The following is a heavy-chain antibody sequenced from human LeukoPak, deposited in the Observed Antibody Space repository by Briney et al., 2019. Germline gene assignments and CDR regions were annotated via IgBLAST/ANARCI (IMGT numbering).Heavy chain of an antibody. CDR1: GYTFTDYY. J-gene: IGHJ4*02. Sequence: ASVKVSCTASGYTFTDYYMHWVRQAPGQGLEWMGIINPSGGSTIYAQKFHGRVTMTRDTSTSTLYMELSSLRSEDTAVYYCARDQTYYYDSSGYMAYYFDYWGQGTLVTVSS. D-gene: IGHD3-22*01. V-gene: IGHV1-46*01. CDR3: ARDQTYYYDSSGYMAYYFDY. CDR2: INPSGGST.